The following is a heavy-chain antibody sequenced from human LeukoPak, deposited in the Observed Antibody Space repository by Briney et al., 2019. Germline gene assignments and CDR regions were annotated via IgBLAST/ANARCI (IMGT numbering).Heavy chain of an antibody. D-gene: IGHD2-2*01. Sequence: ASVKVSCKASGYTFTGYYMHWVRQAPGQGLEWMGWINPNSGGTNYAQKFQGRVTMTRDTSISTAYMELSRLRSDDTAVYYCARPYCSSTSCPNVYWGQGTLVTVSS. CDR3: ARPYCSSTSCPNVY. CDR1: GYTFTGYY. V-gene: IGHV1-2*02. J-gene: IGHJ4*02. CDR2: INPNSGGT.